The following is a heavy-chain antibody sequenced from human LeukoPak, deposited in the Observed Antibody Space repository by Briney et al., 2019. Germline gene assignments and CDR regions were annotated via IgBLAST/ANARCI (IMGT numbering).Heavy chain of an antibody. J-gene: IGHJ6*03. Sequence: ASVKVSCKASGYTFTGYYMHWVRQAPGQGLEWMGWINPNSGGTNYAQKFQGRVTMTRDTSISTAYMELSRLRSDDTAVYYCARDLKYCGGDCYLHYYMDVWGKGTTVTVSS. CDR2: INPNSGGT. D-gene: IGHD2-21*01. CDR1: GYTFTGYY. V-gene: IGHV1-2*02. CDR3: ARDLKYCGGDCYLHYYMDV.